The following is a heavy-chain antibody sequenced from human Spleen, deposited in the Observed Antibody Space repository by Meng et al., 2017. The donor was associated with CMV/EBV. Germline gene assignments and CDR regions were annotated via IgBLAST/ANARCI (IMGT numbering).Heavy chain of an antibody. J-gene: IGHJ6*02. Sequence: SCKASGGTFSSYDMNWVRQAPGKGLEWVSSISSSSSYIYYADSVKGRFTISRDNAKNSLYLQMNSLRAEDTAVYYCRPSLGEAAALGMDVWGQGTTVTVSS. CDR3: RPSLGEAAALGMDV. CDR1: GGTFSSYD. CDR2: ISSSSSYI. V-gene: IGHV3-21*04. D-gene: IGHD6-13*01.